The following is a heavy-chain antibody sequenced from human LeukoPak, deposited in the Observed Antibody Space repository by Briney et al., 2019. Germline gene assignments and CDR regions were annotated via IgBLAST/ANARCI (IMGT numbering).Heavy chain of an antibody. J-gene: IGHJ4*02. V-gene: IGHV4-59*12. Sequence: PSETLSLTCTVSGGSISSYYWSWIRQPPGKGLEWIGYIYYSGSTNYNPSLKSRVTISVDTSKNQFSLKLSSVTAADTAVYYCAREHCSGGSCYSEGDYFDYWGQGTLVTVSS. D-gene: IGHD2-15*01. CDR1: GGSISSYY. CDR2: IYYSGST. CDR3: AREHCSGGSCYSEGDYFDY.